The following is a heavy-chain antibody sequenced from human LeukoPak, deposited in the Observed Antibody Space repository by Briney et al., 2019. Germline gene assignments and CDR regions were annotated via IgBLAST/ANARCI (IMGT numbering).Heavy chain of an antibody. CDR3: ARGASYSGYDSTWFDP. CDR2: INPNSGGT. D-gene: IGHD5-12*01. CDR1: GYTFTGYY. Sequence: ASVTVSCTASGYTFTGYYMHWVRQAPGQGLEWMGWINPNSGGTNYAQKFQGWVTMTRDTSISTAYMELSRLRSDDTAVYYCARGASYSGYDSTWFDPWGQGTLVTVSS. V-gene: IGHV1-2*04. J-gene: IGHJ5*02.